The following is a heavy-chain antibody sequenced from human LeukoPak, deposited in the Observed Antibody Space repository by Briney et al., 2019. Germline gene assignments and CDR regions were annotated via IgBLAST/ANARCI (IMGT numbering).Heavy chain of an antibody. CDR2: FDPEDGET. CDR3: ATERGDLDNNWFDP. J-gene: IGHJ5*02. D-gene: IGHD4-17*01. CDR1: GYTLTELS. V-gene: IGHV1-24*01. Sequence: ASVKVSCKVSGYTLTELSMHWVRQAPGRGLEWMGGFDPEDGETIYAQKFQGRVTMAEDASTDTAYMELSSLRSEDTAVYYCATERGDLDNNWFDPWGQGTLVTVSS.